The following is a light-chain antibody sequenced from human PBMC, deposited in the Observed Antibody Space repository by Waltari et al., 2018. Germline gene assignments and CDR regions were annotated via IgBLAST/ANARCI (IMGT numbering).Light chain of an antibody. J-gene: IGKJ1*01. Sequence: EIVMTPSPATLSVSPGARATLSCRASQSVRRNLARYQQKPGQAPRLLIYGASTRATGIPARFSGRGSGTEFTLTISSLQSEDFAVYYCQQYNNWPPWTFGQGTKVEIK. CDR1: QSVRRN. V-gene: IGKV3-15*01. CDR2: GAS. CDR3: QQYNNWPPWT.